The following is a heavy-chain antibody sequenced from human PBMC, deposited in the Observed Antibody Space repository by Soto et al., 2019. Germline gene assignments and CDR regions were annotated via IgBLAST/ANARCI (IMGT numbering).Heavy chain of an antibody. CDR1: GFTFSSFG. J-gene: IGHJ4*01. Sequence: GGSLRLSCAASGFTFSSFGMHWVRQAPGKGLEWVAVISYDGTEEKYADSVKCRATDSRDNSKNTVYLQMNRLRGDDSAIYYCAKGRFDVVTISPFDHWGQGALVTVSS. CDR2: ISYDGTEE. D-gene: IGHD3-3*02. CDR3: AKGRFDVVTISPFDH. V-gene: IGHV3-30*18.